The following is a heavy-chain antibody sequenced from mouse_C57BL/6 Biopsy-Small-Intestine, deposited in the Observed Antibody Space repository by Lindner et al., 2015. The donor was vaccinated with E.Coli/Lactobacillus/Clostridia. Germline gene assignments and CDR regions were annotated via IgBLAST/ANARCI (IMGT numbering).Heavy chain of an antibody. CDR2: ISPYNHNT. Sequence: ASVKVSCKASGFSLTRYGINWVRQAPGQGLEWMGWISPYNHNTYYAQSLQGRVTMTTDTSTTTAYMELRSLRSDDTAVYYCTRESSYNNGRWDFGYWGHGTLVTVSS. CDR1: GFSLTRYG. V-gene: IGHV14-4*02. D-gene: IGHD1-3*01. J-gene: IGHJ4*01. CDR3: TRESSYNNGRWDFGY.